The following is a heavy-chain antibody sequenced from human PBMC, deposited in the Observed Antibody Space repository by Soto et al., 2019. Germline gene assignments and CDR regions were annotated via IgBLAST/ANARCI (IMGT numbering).Heavy chain of an antibody. D-gene: IGHD2-15*01. CDR3: AKETYSGPIDY. CDR2: ISYDGSNK. Sequence: QVQLVESGGGVVQPGRSLRVSCAASGFTFSSYGMHWVRQAPGKGLEWVAVISYDGSNKYYADSVKGRFTISRDNSKNTLYLQMNSLRAEDTAVYYCAKETYSGPIDYWGQGTLVTVSS. J-gene: IGHJ4*02. V-gene: IGHV3-30*18. CDR1: GFTFSSYG.